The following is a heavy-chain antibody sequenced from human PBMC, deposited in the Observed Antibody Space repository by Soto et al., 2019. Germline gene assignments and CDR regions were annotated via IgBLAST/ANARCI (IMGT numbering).Heavy chain of an antibody. J-gene: IGHJ5*02. V-gene: IGHV3-21*01. Sequence: GSLRLSCAASGFTFSSYSINWVRQAPVKGLEWVSSMSSSSSYIYYADSVKGRFTISRDNAKNSLYLQMNSLRAEDTAVYYCASELQLTGNTNNWFDPWCQATLVTVSS. D-gene: IGHD1-7*01. CDR2: MSSSSSYI. CDR3: ASELQLTGNTNNWFDP. CDR1: GFTFSSYS.